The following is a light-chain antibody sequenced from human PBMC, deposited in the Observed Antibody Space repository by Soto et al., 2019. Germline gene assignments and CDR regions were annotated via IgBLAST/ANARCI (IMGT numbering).Light chain of an antibody. CDR3: MQAIQTPWT. Sequence: DIVMTQSPLSLPFSGLEPASISCRFNQSLLHNNGYNYLDWYLQKPGQSPQLLIYLGSNRASGVPDRFSGSGSGTDFTLKISRVEAEDVGVYYCMQAIQTPWTFGQGTKVDIK. J-gene: IGKJ1*01. CDR2: LGS. CDR1: QSLLHNNGYNY. V-gene: IGKV2-28*01.